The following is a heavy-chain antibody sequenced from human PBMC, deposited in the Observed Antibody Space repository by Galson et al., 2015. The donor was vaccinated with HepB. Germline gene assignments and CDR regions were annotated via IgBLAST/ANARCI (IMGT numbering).Heavy chain of an antibody. CDR1: GTSLSDYY. CDR3: ARLNVIPAIRINPDGDPNYIEV. Sequence: ETLSLTCAVSGTSLSDYYWTWIRQAPEKGLEWIGEIDRSGNTNYNPSLKSRVTMSRDTSKNQFSLRLTSVTAADSAVYFCARLNVIPAIRINPDGDPNYIEVWGKGTTVAVSS. V-gene: IGHV4-34*01. CDR2: IDRSGNT. J-gene: IGHJ6*03. D-gene: IGHD5-18*01.